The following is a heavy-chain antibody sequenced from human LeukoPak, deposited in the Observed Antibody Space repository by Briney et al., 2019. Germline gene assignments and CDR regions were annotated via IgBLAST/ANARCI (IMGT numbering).Heavy chain of an antibody. CDR1: GFTFSRYA. D-gene: IGHD4/OR15-4a*01. J-gene: IGHJ4*02. CDR3: ARDFSGASRIDY. Sequence: GGSLRLSCAASGFTFSRYAMHWVRQPPGKGLEWVAVISNDGYNKYYADSVKGRFTISGDTSDNTLNLQMSSLRAEDTAPYYCARDFSGASRIDYWGQGTLVTVSS. CDR2: ISNDGYNK. V-gene: IGHV3-30*04.